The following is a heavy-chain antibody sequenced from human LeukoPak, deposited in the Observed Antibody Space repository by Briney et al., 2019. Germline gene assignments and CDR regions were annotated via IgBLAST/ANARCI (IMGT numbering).Heavy chain of an antibody. V-gene: IGHV3-11*06. CDR1: GFIFTVWY. CDR2: ISSSSSDT. D-gene: IGHD1-26*01. Sequence: GGSLRLSCAASGFIFTVWYMSCIRQAPGKGLQWLAYISSSSSDTSYADSVRGRFTISRDNAKKSVYLEMNSLRAEDAGIYYCVKCGGRDGGNWGQGTLVTVSS. J-gene: IGHJ4*02. CDR3: VKCGGRDGGN.